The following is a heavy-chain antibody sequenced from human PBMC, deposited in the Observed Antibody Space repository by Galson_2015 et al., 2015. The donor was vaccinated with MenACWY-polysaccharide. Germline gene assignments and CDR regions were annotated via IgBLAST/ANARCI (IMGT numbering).Heavy chain of an antibody. V-gene: IGHV3-74*01. D-gene: IGHD6-19*01. CDR1: GLTFSTYF. CDR3: LRGSIGWKGMDV. CDR2: INPDGSP. Sequence: SLRLSCAASGLTFSTYFIHWVRQAPGKGLLWVSRINPDGSPTYADSVKGRFTVSRDNAKNTVYPQMDSLRAEDTAVYYCLRGSIGWKGMDVWGQGTTATVSS. J-gene: IGHJ6*02.